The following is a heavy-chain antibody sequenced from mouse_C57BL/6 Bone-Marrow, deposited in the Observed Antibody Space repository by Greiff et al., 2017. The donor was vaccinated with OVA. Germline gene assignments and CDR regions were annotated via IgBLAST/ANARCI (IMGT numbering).Heavy chain of an antibody. V-gene: IGHV1-82*01. Sequence: VKVVESGPELVKPGASVKISCKASGYAFSSSWMNWVKQRPGKGLEWIGRIYPGDGDTNYNGKFKGKATLTADKSSSTAYMQLSSLTSEDSAVYFCARWPPLGYWGQGTTLTVSS. J-gene: IGHJ2*01. D-gene: IGHD6-1*01. CDR1: GYAFSSSW. CDR2: IYPGDGDT. CDR3: ARWPPLGY.